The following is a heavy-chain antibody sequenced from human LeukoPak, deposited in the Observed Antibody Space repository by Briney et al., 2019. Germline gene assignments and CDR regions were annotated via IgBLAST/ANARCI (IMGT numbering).Heavy chain of an antibody. V-gene: IGHV1-2*02. D-gene: IGHD2-21*01. Sequence: ASVKVSCKASGYTFTGYFIHWVRQPPGQGLEWMGWINPNSGGTNYAQKFQGRVTMARDTSISTAYMELSRLRSDDTAVYYCVCTAYCGDGGCSRTTSYLDNWGEATLLTVS. CDR2: INPNSGGT. CDR3: VCTAYCGDGGCSRTTSYLDN. CDR1: GYTFTGYF. J-gene: IGHJ4*02.